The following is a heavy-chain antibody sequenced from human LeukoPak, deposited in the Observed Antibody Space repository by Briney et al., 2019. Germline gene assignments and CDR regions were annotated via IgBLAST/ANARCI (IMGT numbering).Heavy chain of an antibody. V-gene: IGHV1-2*02. J-gene: IGHJ4*02. D-gene: IGHD3-10*01. CDR3: AREPPRGRGSYYFDY. CDR2: INPNSGDT. Sequence: GASVNVSYKPSGSPFTGYYMHGVSEAPGQRLEWMGWINPNSGDTNYAQKFKGRVTVTRDTSINTAYMEVSRLRSDDTAVYYCAREPPRGRGSYYFDYWGQGTPVTVSS. CDR1: GSPFTGYY.